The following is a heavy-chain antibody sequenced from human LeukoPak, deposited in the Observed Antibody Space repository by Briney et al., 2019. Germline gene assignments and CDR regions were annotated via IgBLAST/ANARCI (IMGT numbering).Heavy chain of an antibody. CDR2: INWNGGST. CDR3: ARERYGDYDIDAFDI. J-gene: IGHJ3*02. V-gene: IGHV3-20*04. CDR1: GFTFDDYG. Sequence: GGSLRLSCAASGFTFDDYGMSWVRQAPGKGLELDSGINWNGGSTGYADSVKGRFTISRDNAKNSLYLQMNSLRAEDTALYYCARERYGDYDIDAFDIWGQGTMVTVSS. D-gene: IGHD4-17*01.